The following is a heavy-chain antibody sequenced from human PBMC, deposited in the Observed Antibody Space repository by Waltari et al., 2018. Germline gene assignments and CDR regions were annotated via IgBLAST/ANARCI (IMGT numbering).Heavy chain of an antibody. D-gene: IGHD5-18*01. V-gene: IGHV3-33*01. CDR2: RGDEGSNK. J-gene: IGHJ5*02. CDR1: GFTFSSYG. Sequence: QVQLVESGGGVVQPGRSLRLSCAASGFTFSSYGMHWVRQAPGKGVEWVEVRGDEGSNKYDADSGKGRFTISRDNSKNTLYLQMNSLRAEDTAVYYCARDLHTAHPWGQGTLVTVSS. CDR3: ARDLHTAHP.